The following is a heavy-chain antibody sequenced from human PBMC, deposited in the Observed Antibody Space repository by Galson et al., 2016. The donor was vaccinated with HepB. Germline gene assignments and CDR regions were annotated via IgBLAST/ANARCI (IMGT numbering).Heavy chain of an antibody. D-gene: IGHD3-22*01. Sequence: SLRVSCAASGFTFSSYAMSWVRQAPGKGLEWVSAISGSGGNSYYADSVRGRFTISRDNSKNTLYVQMHSLRAEDTAVYYCAKDYYDSSGYRSYWYFDLWGRGTLVTVSS. CDR3: AKDYYDSSGYRSYWYFDL. V-gene: IGHV3-23*01. CDR1: GFTFSSYA. J-gene: IGHJ2*01. CDR2: ISGSGGNS.